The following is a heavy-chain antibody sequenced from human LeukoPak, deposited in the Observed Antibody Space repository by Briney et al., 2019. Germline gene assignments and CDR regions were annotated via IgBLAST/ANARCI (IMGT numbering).Heavy chain of an antibody. J-gene: IGHJ4*02. V-gene: IGHV4-59*12. CDR1: GGSISSYY. CDR2: IYYSGST. Sequence: SETLSLTCTVSGGSISSYYWSWIRQPPGKGLEWIGYIYYSGSTYYNPSLKSRVTISVDTSKNQFSLKLSSVTAADTAVYYCAGRAAAGDDYWGQGTLVTVSS. CDR3: AGRAAAGDDY. D-gene: IGHD6-13*01.